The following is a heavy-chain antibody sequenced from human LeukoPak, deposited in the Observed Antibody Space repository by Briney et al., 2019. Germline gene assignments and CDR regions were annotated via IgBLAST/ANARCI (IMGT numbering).Heavy chain of an antibody. V-gene: IGHV4-30-4*01. CDR2: IYYSGST. Sequence: SQTLSLTCTVSGGSISSGDYYWSWIRQPPGKGLEWIGYIYYSGSTYYNPSLKSRVTISVDTSKNQFSLKLSSVTAADTAVYYCARGLEEIVVVPAGYGMDVWGQGTTVTVSS. CDR3: ARGLEEIVVVPAGYGMDV. D-gene: IGHD2-2*01. CDR1: GGSISSGDYY. J-gene: IGHJ6*02.